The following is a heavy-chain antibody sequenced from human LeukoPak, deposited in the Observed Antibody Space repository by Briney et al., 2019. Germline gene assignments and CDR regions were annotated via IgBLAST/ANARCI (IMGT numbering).Heavy chain of an antibody. CDR1: GGSISSGGYY. Sequence: SETLSLTCTVSGGSISSGGYYWSWIRQHPGKGLEWIGYIYYSGSTYYNPSLKSRVTISVDTSKNQFSLKLSSVTAADTAVYYCARGNSNDHLAWFGPWGQGTLVSVSS. D-gene: IGHD2/OR15-2a*01. V-gene: IGHV4-31*03. CDR3: ARGNSNDHLAWFGP. J-gene: IGHJ5*02. CDR2: IYYSGST.